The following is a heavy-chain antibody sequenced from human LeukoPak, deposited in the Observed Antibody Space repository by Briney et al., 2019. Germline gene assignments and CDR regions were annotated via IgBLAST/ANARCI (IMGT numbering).Heavy chain of an antibody. CDR3: AKDGYCTTTACYPNHFAS. CDR2: ISNDGNNQ. Sequence: AGSLRLSCAASGFTVSSNYMSWVRQAPGKGLEWVALISNDGNNQYYADSVKGRFTISRDSSKNTLYLHMNSLRAEDTAVYHCAKDGYCTTTACYPNHFASWGQGTLVTVSS. CDR1: GFTVSSNY. V-gene: IGHV3-30*18. D-gene: IGHD2-2*03. J-gene: IGHJ4*02.